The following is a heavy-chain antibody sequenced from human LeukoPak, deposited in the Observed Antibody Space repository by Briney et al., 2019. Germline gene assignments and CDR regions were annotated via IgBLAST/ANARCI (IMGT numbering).Heavy chain of an antibody. J-gene: IGHJ1*01. D-gene: IGHD3-10*01. Sequence: GGSLRLSCVASGFTLSDYTMNWVRQAPGKGLEWVSCMSSSTGFIRNSYSVKGRFTISRDNAKKSLYLQMNSLRVEDTAIYYCARDSLLGRGQGTLVTVSS. CDR1: GFTLSDYT. CDR2: MSSSTGFI. CDR3: ARDSLLG. V-gene: IGHV3-21*01.